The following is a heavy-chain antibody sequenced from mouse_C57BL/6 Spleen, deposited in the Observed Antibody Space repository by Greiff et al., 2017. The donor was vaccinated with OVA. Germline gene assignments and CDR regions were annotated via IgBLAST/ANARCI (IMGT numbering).Heavy chain of an antibody. CDR3: ARWGTTVVATNYFDY. D-gene: IGHD1-1*01. CDR1: GYTFTSYW. CDR2: IDPNSGGT. V-gene: IGHV1-72*01. J-gene: IGHJ2*01. Sequence: QVHVKQPGAELVKPGASVKLSCKASGYTFTSYWMHWVKQRPGRGLEWIGRIDPNSGGTKYNEKFKSKATLTVDKPSSTAYMQLSSLTSEDSAVYYCARWGTTVVATNYFDYWGQGTTLTVSS.